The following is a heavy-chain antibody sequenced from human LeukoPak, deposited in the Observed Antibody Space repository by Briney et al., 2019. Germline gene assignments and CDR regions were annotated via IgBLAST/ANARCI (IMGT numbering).Heavy chain of an antibody. D-gene: IGHD5-12*01. CDR2: ISSSSSYV. J-gene: IGHJ4*02. Sequence: PGGSLRLSCAASGFTFSSCSMNWVRQAPGKGLEWVSSISSSSSYVYYADSVKGRFTISRDNSKNTLYLQMNSLRAEDTAVYYCARIKHSGYSGYELEIAGYFDYWGQGTLVTVSS. CDR3: ARIKHSGYSGYELEIAGYFDY. CDR1: GFTFSSCS. V-gene: IGHV3-21*01.